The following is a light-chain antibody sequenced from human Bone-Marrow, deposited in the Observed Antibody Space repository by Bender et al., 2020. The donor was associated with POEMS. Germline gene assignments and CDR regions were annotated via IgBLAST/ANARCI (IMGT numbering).Light chain of an antibody. CDR1: SSNIGTNP. Sequence: QSVLTQPPSASGTPGQRVTISCSGSSSNIGTNPVNWYQQLPGTAPKLLIYINNQRPSGVPDRFSGSKSGTSASLAISGLQSEDEADYYCQSYDSRLSGHVIFGGGTKLTVL. CDR2: INN. V-gene: IGLV1-44*01. CDR3: QSYDSRLSGHVI. J-gene: IGLJ2*01.